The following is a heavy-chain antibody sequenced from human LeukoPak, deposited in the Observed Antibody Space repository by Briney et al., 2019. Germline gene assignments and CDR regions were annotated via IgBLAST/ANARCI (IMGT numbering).Heavy chain of an antibody. CDR1: GFTLSDYY. D-gene: IGHD5-18*01. V-gene: IGHV3-11*04. J-gene: IGHJ4*02. CDR3: ARDLQLWTTRETRGGAQVGY. CDR2: ICSSGSTI. Sequence: PVRSLRLSCAASGFTLSDYYISWIRQAPGKGLEWISYICSSGSTIFYADSLKGRFTISRDNAKNTLYLQMNSLRAEDTAVYYCARDLQLWTTRETRGGAQVGYWGQGALVTVSS.